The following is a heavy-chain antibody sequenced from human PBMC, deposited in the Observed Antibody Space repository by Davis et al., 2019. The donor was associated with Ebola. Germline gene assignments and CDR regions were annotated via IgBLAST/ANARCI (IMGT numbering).Heavy chain of an antibody. CDR1: DSTFTNYY. J-gene: IGHJ4*02. D-gene: IGHD2-15*01. CDR3: ARGGYCSGGSWYYFDY. Sequence: ASVQVSRLASDSTFTNYYLHWVRQAPGQALEWMGMIYPNDGRTIYAQKFHGRVTTTRHTSISTAYMGLSRLRSDDTAVYYCARGGYCSGGSWYYFDYWGQGTLVTVSS. V-gene: IGHV1-2*02. CDR2: IYPNDGRT.